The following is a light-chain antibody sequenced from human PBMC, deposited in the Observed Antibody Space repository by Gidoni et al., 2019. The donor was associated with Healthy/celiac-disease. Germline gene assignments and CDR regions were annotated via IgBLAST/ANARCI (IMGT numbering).Light chain of an antibody. Sequence: QSVLTQPPSVSGAPGPRVTISCTESSSNSGAGYDLHWYHQLTGTAPQLLLYGNSNRPSGVPDRFSGSKSGTSASLSITGLQAEDEADYYCQSYDSSLSGVFGGGTKLTV. V-gene: IGLV1-40*01. CDR3: QSYDSSLSGV. CDR2: GNS. J-gene: IGLJ3*02. CDR1: SSNSGAGYD.